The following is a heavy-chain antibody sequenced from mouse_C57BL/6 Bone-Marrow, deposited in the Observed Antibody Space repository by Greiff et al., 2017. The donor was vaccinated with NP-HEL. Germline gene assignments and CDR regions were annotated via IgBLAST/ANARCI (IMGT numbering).Heavy chain of an antibody. CDR2: IRSKSNNYAT. CDR1: GFSFNTYA. J-gene: IGHJ4*01. V-gene: IGHV10-1*01. D-gene: IGHD2-3*01. Sequence: EVMLVESGGGLVQPKGSLKLSCAASGFSFNTYAMNWVRQAPGKGLEWVARIRSKSNNYATYYADSVKDRFTISRDDSESMLYLQMNNLKTEDTAMYYCVIDGYSVHHAMDYWGQGTSVTVSS. CDR3: VIDGYSVHHAMDY.